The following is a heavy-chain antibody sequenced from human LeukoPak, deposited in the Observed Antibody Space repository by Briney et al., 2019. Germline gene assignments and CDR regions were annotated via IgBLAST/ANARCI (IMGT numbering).Heavy chain of an antibody. Sequence: GASVKVSCKASGYTFTGYYMHWVRQAPGQGLEWMGWINPNSGGTNYAQKFQGRVTMTRDTSISTAYMELRSLRSDDTAVYYCVRMLIYGSGRSDYWGQGTLVTVSS. D-gene: IGHD3-10*01. V-gene: IGHV1-2*02. CDR2: INPNSGGT. CDR1: GYTFTGYY. CDR3: VRMLIYGSGRSDY. J-gene: IGHJ4*02.